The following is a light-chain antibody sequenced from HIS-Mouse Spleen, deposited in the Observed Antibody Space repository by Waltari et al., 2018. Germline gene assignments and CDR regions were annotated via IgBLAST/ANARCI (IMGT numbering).Light chain of an antibody. Sequence: EIELTQSPGTLSSSPGERATLSCRASQSVTSSYLAWYQQKPDQAPRLLIYGASSRATGLPDRFSGSGSETDFTLTISSLEPGDFAVYYCQQYGSSPWTFGQGTKVEIK. CDR3: QQYGSSPWT. J-gene: IGKJ1*01. V-gene: IGKV3-20*01. CDR2: GAS. CDR1: QSVTSSY.